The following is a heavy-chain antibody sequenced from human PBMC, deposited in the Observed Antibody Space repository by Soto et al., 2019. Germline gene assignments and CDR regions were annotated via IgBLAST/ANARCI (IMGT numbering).Heavy chain of an antibody. J-gene: IGHJ5*02. D-gene: IGHD2-2*01. CDR2: MNPNRTNT. CDR3: VRGGFLSHDHVIIAPATLGFDP. CDR1: GYTFTTYD. V-gene: IGHV1-8*01. Sequence: GASVKVSCKASGYTFTTYDINWVRQAPGQGLEWMGWMNPNRTNTRYAEKFQGRVTMTRDTSISTAYMELSSLRYDDTAVYYCVRGGFLSHDHVIIAPATLGFDPWGQGTLVTVSS.